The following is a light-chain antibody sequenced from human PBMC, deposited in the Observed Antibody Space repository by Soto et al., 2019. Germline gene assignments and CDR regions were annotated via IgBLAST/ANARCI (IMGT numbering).Light chain of an antibody. J-gene: IGKJ4*01. V-gene: IGKV3-11*01. CDR1: QSVSSY. CDR3: QQRSVWPSS. Sequence: EIVLTQSPATLSLSPGERAALSCRASQSVSSYLAWYQQKPGQAPSLLIYDASMRAPGIPARFTGSVSGTGFTLAVSSLEHGDFAVYFCQQRSVWPSSFGGGIKVEI. CDR2: DAS.